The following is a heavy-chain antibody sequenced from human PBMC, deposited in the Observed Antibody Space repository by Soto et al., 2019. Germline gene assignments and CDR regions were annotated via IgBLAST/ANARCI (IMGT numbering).Heavy chain of an antibody. CDR1: GYTFTSYG. CDR3: ARDGEWLVPSPYLMDV. J-gene: IGHJ6*03. CDR2: ISAYNGNT. D-gene: IGHD6-19*01. V-gene: IGHV1-18*01. Sequence: ASVKVSCKASGYTFTSYGISWVRQAPGQGLEWMGWISAYNGNTNYAQKLQGRVTMTTDTSTSTAYMELRSLRSDDTAVYYCARDGEWLVPSPYLMDVWGKGTTVTVSS.